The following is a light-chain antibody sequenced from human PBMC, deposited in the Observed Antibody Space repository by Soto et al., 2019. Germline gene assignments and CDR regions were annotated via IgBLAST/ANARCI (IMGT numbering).Light chain of an antibody. CDR1: QSGSTY. V-gene: IGKV3-11*01. J-gene: IGKJ5*01. Sequence: EFLLTQSPTTLSWSPGETATLSFKASQSGSTYLAWYQQRPGQAPRLLIYDASYRATDIPPRFSGSGSGTDFTLTISSLQSEDFAVYYCQQSHKWPITFGEGTRLEIK. CDR3: QQSHKWPIT. CDR2: DAS.